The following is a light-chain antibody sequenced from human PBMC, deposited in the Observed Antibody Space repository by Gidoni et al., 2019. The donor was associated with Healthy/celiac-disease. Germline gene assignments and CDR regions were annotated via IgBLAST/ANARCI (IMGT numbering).Light chain of an antibody. V-gene: IGKV4-1*01. J-gene: IGKJ1*01. CDR3: QQYYSTPRT. CDR2: WAS. Sequence: DIVMTQSPDSLAVSLGERATINCKSSQSVLYSSNNKNYLAWYQQKPGQPPKLLIYWASTRESGVHDRFSGSGSGTDFTLTISSLQAEDVAVYYCQQYYSTPRTFXXXTKVEIK. CDR1: QSVLYSSNNKNY.